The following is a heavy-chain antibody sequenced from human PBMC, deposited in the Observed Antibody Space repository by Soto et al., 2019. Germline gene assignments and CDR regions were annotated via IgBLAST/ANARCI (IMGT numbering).Heavy chain of an antibody. CDR2: ISAYNGNT. Sequence: QVQLVQSGAEVKKPGASVKVSCKASGYTFTSYGISWVRQAPGQGLEWMGWISAYNGNTNYAQKLQGRVTMTTDTPTSTPYRGLRSLRSDDTPVYSCAGAPKVSPSFDSWGQGPLVTVPS. CDR3: AGAPKVSPSFDS. V-gene: IGHV1-18*01. J-gene: IGHJ4*02. CDR1: GYTFTSYG.